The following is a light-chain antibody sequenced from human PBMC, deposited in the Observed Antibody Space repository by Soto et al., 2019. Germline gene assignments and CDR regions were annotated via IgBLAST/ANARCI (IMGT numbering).Light chain of an antibody. Sequence: DIQMTQSPSSLSASVGDRVTITCRASQGISRYLNWYQQKPGKAPKVLIYAASNLESGVPSRFSGSGSGTDFSLTISSLQAGDFATYYCLQDYNYPWTFGQGTKVEIK. CDR3: LQDYNYPWT. CDR1: QGISRY. CDR2: AAS. J-gene: IGKJ1*01. V-gene: IGKV1-39*01.